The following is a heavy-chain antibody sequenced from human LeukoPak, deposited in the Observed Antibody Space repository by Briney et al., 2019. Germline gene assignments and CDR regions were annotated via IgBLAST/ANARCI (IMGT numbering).Heavy chain of an antibody. CDR3: ATRKLGNDY. V-gene: IGHV4-59*02. D-gene: IGHD7-27*01. CDR1: GGSVSNYY. Sequence: SETLSLICTVSGGSVSNYYWSWIRQSPGKGLEWIGYIYYTETSYNPSLKSRVTISADTSKNQFPLKLYSVTAADTAVYYCATRKLGNDYWGQGTLVTVSS. CDR2: IYYTET. J-gene: IGHJ4*02.